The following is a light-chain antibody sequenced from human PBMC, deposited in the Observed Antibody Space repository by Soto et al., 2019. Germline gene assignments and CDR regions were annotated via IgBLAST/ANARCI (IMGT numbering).Light chain of an antibody. Sequence: EIVLTQSPDTLSLSPGERATLTCRASQSVSSSYLAWYQQKPGQAPRLLMFDASSRATGIPDRFSGSGSGTAFTLTISRLEPEDFAVYYCQQFGTSFPYTFGQGTKLDIK. J-gene: IGKJ2*01. CDR1: QSVSSSY. CDR2: DAS. V-gene: IGKV3-20*01. CDR3: QQFGTSFPYT.